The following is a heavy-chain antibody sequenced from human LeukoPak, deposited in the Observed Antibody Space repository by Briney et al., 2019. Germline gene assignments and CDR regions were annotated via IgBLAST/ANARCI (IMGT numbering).Heavy chain of an antibody. D-gene: IGHD3-3*01. V-gene: IGHV4-59*01. CDR3: ARTTYYDFWSGYFFDY. Sequence: SETLSLTCPVSGGSISSYYWSWIRQPPGKGLEWIGYIYYSGSTNYNPSLKSRVTISVDTSKNQFSLKLSSVTAADTAVYYCARTTYYDFWSGYFFDYWGQGTLVTVSS. CDR2: IYYSGST. J-gene: IGHJ4*02. CDR1: GGSISSYY.